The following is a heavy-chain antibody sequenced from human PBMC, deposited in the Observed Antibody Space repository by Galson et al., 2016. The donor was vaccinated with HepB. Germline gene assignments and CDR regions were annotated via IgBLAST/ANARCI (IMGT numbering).Heavy chain of an antibody. J-gene: IGHJ4*02. D-gene: IGHD3-3*01. CDR3: ARFYDFWSGSYYFDY. Sequence: SLRLSCAASGFTFSDYYMTWIRQAPGKGLEYISCITSSGNYAYYADSVKGRFTISRDNVKNSLYLQMNSLTVEDTAMYYCARFYDFWSGSYYFDYWGPGTLVTVSS. CDR1: GFTFSDYY. V-gene: IGHV3-11*06. CDR2: ITSSGNYA.